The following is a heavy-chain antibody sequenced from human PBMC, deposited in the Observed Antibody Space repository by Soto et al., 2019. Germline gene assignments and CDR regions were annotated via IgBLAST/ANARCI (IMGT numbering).Heavy chain of an antibody. CDR3: ARATYYYGSGSYYSQRYYYYYGMDV. V-gene: IGHV4-4*02. Sequence: SETLSLTCTVSGGSMSSSNWWNWVRQPPGKGLEWIGETHHSGRTNYNPSLKSRVTISVDTSKNQFSLKLSSVTAADTAVYYCARATYYYGSGSYYSQRYYYYYGMDVWGQGTTVTVSS. D-gene: IGHD3-10*01. J-gene: IGHJ6*02. CDR1: GGSMSSSNW. CDR2: THHSGRT.